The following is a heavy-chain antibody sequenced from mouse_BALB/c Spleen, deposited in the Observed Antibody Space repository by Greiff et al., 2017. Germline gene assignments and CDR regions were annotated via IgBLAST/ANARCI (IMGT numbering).Heavy chain of an antibody. CDR3: ARSPPYYYGSSLYAMDD. CDR1: GFTFSSFG. CDR2: ISSGSSTI. V-gene: IGHV5-17*02. Sequence: EVMLVESGGGLVQPGGSRKLSCAASGFTFSSFGMHWVRQAPEKGLEWVAYISSGSSTIYSADTVKGRFTISRDNPKNTLFLQMTSLRSEDTAMYYCARSPPYYYGSSLYAMDDWGQGTSVTVSS. D-gene: IGHD1-1*01. J-gene: IGHJ4*01.